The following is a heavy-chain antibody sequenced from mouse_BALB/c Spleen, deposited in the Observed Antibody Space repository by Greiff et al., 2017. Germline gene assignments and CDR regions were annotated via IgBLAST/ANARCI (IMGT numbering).Heavy chain of an antibody. D-gene: IGHD1-1*01. V-gene: IGHV1S132*01. CDR3: ARRNYGSGYWYFDV. CDR2: IFPGTGTT. J-gene: IGHJ1*01. CDR1: GYTFTSYW. Sequence: VQLQQSGAELVKPGASVKLSCKTSGYTFTSYWIQWVKQRPGQGLGWIGEIFPGTGTTYYNEKFKGKATLTIDTSSSTAYMQLSSLTAEDSAVYVCARRNYGSGYWYFDVWGAGTTVTVSS.